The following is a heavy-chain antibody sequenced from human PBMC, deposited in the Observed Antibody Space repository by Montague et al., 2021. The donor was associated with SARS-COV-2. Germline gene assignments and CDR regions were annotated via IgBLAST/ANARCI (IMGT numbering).Heavy chain of an antibody. CDR1: GGSLSGFY. CDR2: ITHGGST. J-gene: IGHJ4*02. V-gene: IGHV4-34*01. CDR3: ARSHDYRGNDYFDS. Sequence: SETLSLTCAVYGGSLSGFYWTCIRQAPGKGLEWVGEITHGGSTSYSPALKSRLTISLDTSKNQFSLKLDSVTAADTATYYCARSHDYRGNDYFDSWGQGALVIVSS. D-gene: IGHD4-23*01.